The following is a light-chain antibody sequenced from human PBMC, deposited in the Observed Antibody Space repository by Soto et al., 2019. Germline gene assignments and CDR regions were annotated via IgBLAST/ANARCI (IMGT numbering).Light chain of an antibody. Sequence: QSVLTQPASVSGSPGQSIAISCTGASSDVGGYNYVSWYQQHPGKAPRLMIYDVSNRPSGVSDRFSGSKSGNTASLTISGLQADDEAEYYCRSYTSSSTYVFGTGTKVTVL. V-gene: IGLV2-14*01. J-gene: IGLJ1*01. CDR3: RSYTSSSTYV. CDR2: DVS. CDR1: SSDVGGYNY.